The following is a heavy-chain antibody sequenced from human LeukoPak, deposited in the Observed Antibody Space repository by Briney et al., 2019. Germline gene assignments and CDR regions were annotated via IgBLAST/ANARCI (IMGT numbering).Heavy chain of an antibody. D-gene: IGHD6-13*01. CDR3: ARNSCSSWGYYYMDV. CDR2: MYNSGTT. V-gene: IGHV4-59*01. Sequence: PSETLSLTCSVCGGSISSYSWSWIRQPPGKGLEWIGYMYNSGTTNHNPSLKSRVTMSVDTSKNQISLKLSSLTAADTAVYYCARNSCSSWGYYYMDVWGKGTTVTVSS. CDR1: GGSISSYS. J-gene: IGHJ6*03.